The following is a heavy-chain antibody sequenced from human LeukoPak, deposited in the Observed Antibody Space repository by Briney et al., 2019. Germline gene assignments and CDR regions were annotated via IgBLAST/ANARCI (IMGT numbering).Heavy chain of an antibody. CDR1: GFIFSSYW. J-gene: IGHJ4*02. CDR3: VNTQWKVGATDYFDY. CDR2: INDNGGQR. V-gene: IGHV3-23*01. Sequence: GGSLRLSCTASGFIFSSYWMHWVRQAPGKGLEWVSNINDNGGQRHYADSVKGRFTISRDNSKNTLFLQMDSLRAEDTAVYYCVNTQWKVGATDYFDYWRQGILVTVSS. D-gene: IGHD1-26*01.